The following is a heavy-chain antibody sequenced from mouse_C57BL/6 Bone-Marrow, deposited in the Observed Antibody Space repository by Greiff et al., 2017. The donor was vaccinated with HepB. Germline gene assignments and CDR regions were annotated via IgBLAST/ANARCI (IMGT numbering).Heavy chain of an antibody. CDR2: IRNKANGYTT. V-gene: IGHV7-3*01. Sequence: EVKLVESGGGLVQPGGSLSLSCAASGFTFTDYYMSWVRQPPGKALEWLGFIRNKANGYTTEYSASVKGRFTISRDNSQSILYLQMNAQRAEDSATYYCARYYDGSWYFDVWGTGTTVTVSS. CDR3: ARYYDGSWYFDV. J-gene: IGHJ1*03. CDR1: GFTFTDYY. D-gene: IGHD1-1*01.